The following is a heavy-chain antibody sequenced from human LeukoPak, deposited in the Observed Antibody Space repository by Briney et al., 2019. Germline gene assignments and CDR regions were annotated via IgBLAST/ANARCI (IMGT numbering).Heavy chain of an antibody. J-gene: IGHJ3*02. V-gene: IGHV4-59*12. Sequence: RASETLSLACTVSGGSINGYYWTWIRLPPGKELEWIGYMYYSGSTNYNPSLKSRVTMSVDTPKNQFSLKLSSVTAADTAVYFCARGSSSGRSGHDAFDIWGQGTMVTVSS. CDR2: MYYSGST. CDR3: ARGSSSGRSGHDAFDI. D-gene: IGHD3-10*01. CDR1: GGSINGYY.